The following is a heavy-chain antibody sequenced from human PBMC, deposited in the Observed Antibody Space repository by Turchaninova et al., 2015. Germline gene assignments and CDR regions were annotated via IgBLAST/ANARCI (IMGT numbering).Heavy chain of an antibody. CDR1: GFSLSRNY. CDR2: IYREDSA. D-gene: IGHD5-12*01. V-gene: IGHV3-53*01. CDR3: ARGGGYNWIDP. J-gene: IGHJ5*02. Sequence: EVQLVESGGGLILPGGSLRLSCAASGFSLSRNYMTWVRQAPGKGLEWVAVIYREDSAHYADSVKGRFNLSRESLKDTLYLQMNSLRAEDTAVYYCARGGGYNWIDPWGQGTLVTVSS.